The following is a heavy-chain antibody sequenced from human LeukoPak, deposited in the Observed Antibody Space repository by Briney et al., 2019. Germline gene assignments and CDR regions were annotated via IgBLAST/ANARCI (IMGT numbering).Heavy chain of an antibody. CDR1: GFTFSSYA. CDR3: AKDSGYDPNSYYYYGMDV. V-gene: IGHV3-23*01. Sequence: GGSLRLSCAASGFTFSSYAMSWVRQAPGKGLEWVSAISGSGGSTYYADSVKGRFTISRDNSKNTLYLQMNSLRAEDTAAYYCAKDSGYDPNSYYYYGMDVWGQGTTVTVSS. D-gene: IGHD5-12*01. J-gene: IGHJ6*02. CDR2: ISGSGGST.